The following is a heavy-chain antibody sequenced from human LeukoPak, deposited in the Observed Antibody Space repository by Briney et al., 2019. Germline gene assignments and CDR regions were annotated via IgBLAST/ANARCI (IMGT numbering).Heavy chain of an antibody. CDR3: ARITMVRGVIFDWYFDL. CDR2: ISAYNGNT. V-gene: IGHV1-18*01. D-gene: IGHD3-10*01. CDR1: GYTFTSYG. J-gene: IGHJ2*01. Sequence: ASVKVSCKASGYTFTSYGILWVRQASGQGIEWMGWISAYNGNTKYAQKLQGRVTMTTDTSTSIAHMELRSLRSDDTAVYYCARITMVRGVIFDWYFDLWGRGTLVTVSS.